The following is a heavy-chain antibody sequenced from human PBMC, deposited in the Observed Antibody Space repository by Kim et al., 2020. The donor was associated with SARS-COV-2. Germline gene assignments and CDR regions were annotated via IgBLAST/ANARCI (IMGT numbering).Heavy chain of an antibody. CDR1: GYSFTSYW. D-gene: IGHD2-2*01. CDR3: ARHGCSSTSCHPPPHSYY. V-gene: IGHV5-51*01. Sequence: GESLKISCKGSGYSFTSYWIGWVRQMPGKGLEWMGIIYPGDSDTRYSPSFQGQVTFSADKSISTAYLPWSSLKASDTAIDYRARHGCSSTSCHPPPHSYY. J-gene: IGHJ6*01. CDR2: IYPGDSDT.